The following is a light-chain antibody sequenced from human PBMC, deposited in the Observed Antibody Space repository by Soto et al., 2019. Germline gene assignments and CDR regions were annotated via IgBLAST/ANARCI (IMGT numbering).Light chain of an antibody. CDR2: DAS. J-gene: IGKJ3*01. CDR3: HQYGTAPLT. Sequence: IMLSQSPATLSLSPGERATLSCRASQSVSSYLAWYQQKPGQAPRLLIYDASNRATGIPDRFSGSGSGTDFTLTISRLEPEDFSVYYCHQYGTAPLTFGPGTKVDI. CDR1: QSVSSY. V-gene: IGKV3-11*01.